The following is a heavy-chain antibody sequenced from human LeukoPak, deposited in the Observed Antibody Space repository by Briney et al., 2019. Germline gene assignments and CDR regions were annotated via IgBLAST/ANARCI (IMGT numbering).Heavy chain of an antibody. D-gene: IGHD3-22*01. Sequence: PSETLSLTCTVYSGSISSSSYLWGSIRQPPGRVLEWNGSSYYSGSTYYNPSLKSRGNISVDTFKNQFSRKLSSVTAADTAVYYCARRFGSGYHFQHWGQGTLVTVSS. CDR3: ARRFGSGYHFQH. J-gene: IGHJ1*01. CDR2: SYYSGST. CDR1: SGSISSSSYL. V-gene: IGHV4-39*01.